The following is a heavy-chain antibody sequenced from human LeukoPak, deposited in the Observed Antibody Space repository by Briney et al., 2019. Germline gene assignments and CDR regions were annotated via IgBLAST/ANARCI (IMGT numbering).Heavy chain of an antibody. J-gene: IGHJ4*02. Sequence: GGSLRLSCVASGFTFSSYWMTWVRQAPGKGLEWVANIKQDGSEKYYVDSVKGRFTISRDNAKNSLYLQMSSLRVEDTAVYFCDRGPFWSSNFDYWGQGTLVTVSS. V-gene: IGHV3-7*01. CDR1: GFTFSSYW. CDR3: DRGPFWSSNFDY. D-gene: IGHD2/OR15-2a*01. CDR2: IKQDGSEK.